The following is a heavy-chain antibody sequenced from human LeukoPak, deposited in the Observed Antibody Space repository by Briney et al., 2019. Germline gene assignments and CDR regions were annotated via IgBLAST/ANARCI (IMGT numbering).Heavy chain of an antibody. D-gene: IGHD3-16*02. Sequence: PGGSLRLSCAASGFTFSYYGMHWVHQPPGKGLEWVAVIWCDGGKKYYADSVKGRFTISRDNSKNTLYLQMSSLRAEDTAVYYCAKDFERYTTSRTPSDYWGQGTLVTVSS. J-gene: IGHJ4*02. CDR1: GFTFSYYG. V-gene: IGHV3-33*06. CDR3: AKDFERYTTSRTPSDY. CDR2: IWCDGGKK.